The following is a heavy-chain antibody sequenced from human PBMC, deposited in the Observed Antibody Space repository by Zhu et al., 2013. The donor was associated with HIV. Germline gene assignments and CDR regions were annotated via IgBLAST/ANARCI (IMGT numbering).Heavy chain of an antibody. D-gene: IGHD3-10*01. CDR2: MNPNSGNT. CDR3: ARGGYYGSGSLSY. V-gene: IGHV1-8*01. CDR1: GYTFTTYD. Sequence: QVQLVQSGAEVKKPGASVKVSCKASGYTFTTYDINWVRREATGQGLEWVGWMNPNSGNTGYAQKFQDRVSMTRNTSISTAYMELSSLRSEDTAVYYCARGGYYGSGSLSYWGQGTLVTVSS. J-gene: IGHJ4*02.